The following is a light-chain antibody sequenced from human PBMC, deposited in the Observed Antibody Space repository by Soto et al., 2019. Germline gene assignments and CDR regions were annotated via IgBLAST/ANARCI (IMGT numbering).Light chain of an antibody. J-gene: IGKJ4*01. CDR3: QQYGRSPLI. CDR1: ESVRSNY. V-gene: IGKV3-20*01. Sequence: EIVLTQSPGTLSLSPGERATLSCRASESVRSNYLAWYQQKPGQAPRLPIHGASSRATGIPDRFSGSGSGTDFTLTISRLEPEDFAVFYCQQYGRSPLIFGGGTKVEIK. CDR2: GAS.